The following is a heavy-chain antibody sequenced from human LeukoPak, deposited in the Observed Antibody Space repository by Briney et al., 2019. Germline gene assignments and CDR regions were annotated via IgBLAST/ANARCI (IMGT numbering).Heavy chain of an antibody. J-gene: IGHJ3*01. V-gene: IGHV3-74*01. CDR1: GFTFSSYS. Sequence: GGSLRLSCAASGFTFSSYSMYWVRQAPGEGLVWVSRIDPDDSGSSYADSVKGRFTISRDNAKNTLWLQMNSLRADDTAVYYCAGVRAGANRAFDVWGQGTVVAVSS. CDR3: AGVRAGANRAFDV. D-gene: IGHD4/OR15-4a*01. CDR2: IDPDDSGS.